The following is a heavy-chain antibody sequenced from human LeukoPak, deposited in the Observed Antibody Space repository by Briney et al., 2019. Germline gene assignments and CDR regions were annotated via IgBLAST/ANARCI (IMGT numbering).Heavy chain of an antibody. J-gene: IGHJ5*02. D-gene: IGHD2-2*03. V-gene: IGHV4-34*01. CDR2: INHSGST. CDR3: ARGGVGYCSSTSCPGVTWFDP. CDR1: GGSFSGYY. Sequence: PSETLSLTCAVYGGSFSGYYWTWIRQPPGKGLEWIGEINHSGSTNYNPSLKSRVTISVDTSKNQFSLKLSSVTAADTAVYYCARGGVGYCSSTSCPGVTWFDPWGQGTLVTVSS.